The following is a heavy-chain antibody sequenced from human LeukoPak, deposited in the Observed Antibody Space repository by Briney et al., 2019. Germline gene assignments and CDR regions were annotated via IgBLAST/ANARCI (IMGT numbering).Heavy chain of an antibody. CDR1: GFTLTSSA. CDR2: IVVGRGNT. CDR3: AADSQYDFWSGPMTENAFDT. Sequence: SVKVSCMASGFTLTSSAMQWVRQARGQRLEWIGWIVVGRGNTNYAQKFQERVTITRDMSTSTAYMELSSLRSEDTAVYYCAADSQYDFWSGPMTENAFDTWGQGTMVTVSS. D-gene: IGHD3-3*01. J-gene: IGHJ3*02. V-gene: IGHV1-58*02.